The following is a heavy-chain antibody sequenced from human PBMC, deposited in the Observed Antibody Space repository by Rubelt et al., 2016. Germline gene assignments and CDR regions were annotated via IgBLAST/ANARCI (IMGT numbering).Heavy chain of an antibody. D-gene: IGHD2-2*01. Sequence: QVQLQESGPGLVKPSETLSLTCTVSGGSISSSSYYWGWIRQPPGKGLEWIGSIYYSGSTYYNPSLKTRVTISVDTSKNQFSLKLSSVTAADTAVYYCASRIVVVPAAIFFDYWGQGTLVTVSS. J-gene: IGHJ4*02. CDR2: IYYSGST. CDR3: ASRIVVVPAAIFFDY. CDR1: GGSISSSSYY. V-gene: IGHV4-39*01.